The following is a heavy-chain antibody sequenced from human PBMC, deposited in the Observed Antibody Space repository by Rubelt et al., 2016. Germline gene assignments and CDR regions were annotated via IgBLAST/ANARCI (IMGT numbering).Heavy chain of an antibody. CDR3: ASLHPVTPLVYYDYGLDG. D-gene: IGHD2-8*02. CDR2: INHSGST. V-gene: IGHV4-34*01. CDR1: GGSFSGFY. J-gene: IGHJ6*02. Sequence: QVQLQQWGARLLKPSESLSLTCAVNGGSFSGFYWSWIRQAPGKGLEWIGEINHSGSTNYNPSLKSRVTMAVDMSKSQVSLGLTSVTAADTAIYYCASLHPVTPLVYYDYGLDGWGQGTTVTVSS.